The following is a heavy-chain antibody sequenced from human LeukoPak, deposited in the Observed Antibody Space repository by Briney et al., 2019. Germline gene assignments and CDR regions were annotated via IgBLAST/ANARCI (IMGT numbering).Heavy chain of an antibody. Sequence: GASVKVSCKASGYTFTAYGISWVRQAPGQGRDWMGWISGYNGDTKYAQRFEGRVTMTTDTSTTTAFMDLRSLRSDDTAVYFCATSTGGYSDLYFHYWGQGTLVSVSS. CDR1: GYTFTAYG. CDR2: ISGYNGDT. CDR3: ATSTGGYSDLYFHY. D-gene: IGHD3-22*01. J-gene: IGHJ4*02. V-gene: IGHV1-18*01.